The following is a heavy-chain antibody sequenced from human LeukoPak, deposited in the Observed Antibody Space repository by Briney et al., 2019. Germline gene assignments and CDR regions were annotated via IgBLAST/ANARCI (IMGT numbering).Heavy chain of an antibody. Sequence: ASVKVSCKASGYTFTGYYMHLVRQAPGQGLEGMGWINPNSCGTNYEQKFQGRVTMTRDTSISTAYMELSRLRSDDTAVYYCARGLGRRVVVAANAPNWFDPWGQGTLVTVSS. CDR2: INPNSCGT. CDR3: ARGLGRRVVVAANAPNWFDP. V-gene: IGHV1-2*02. CDR1: GYTFTGYY. D-gene: IGHD2-15*01. J-gene: IGHJ5*02.